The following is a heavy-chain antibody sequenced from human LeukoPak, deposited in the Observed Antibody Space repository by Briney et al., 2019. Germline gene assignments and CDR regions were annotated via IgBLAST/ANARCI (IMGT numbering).Heavy chain of an antibody. CDR2: INQDGSEK. V-gene: IGHV3-7*01. J-gene: IGHJ1*01. D-gene: IGHD6-13*01. CDR1: GFTFSGYW. CDR3: ARESTAGYNSSWYGFRN. Sequence: GGSLRLSCAASGFTFSGYWMSWVRQAPGKGLEWVANINQDGSEKYYVDSVKGRFTISRDNAKNSLFLQMGSLRVENTAVYYCARESTAGYNSSWYGFRNWGQGTLVSVSS.